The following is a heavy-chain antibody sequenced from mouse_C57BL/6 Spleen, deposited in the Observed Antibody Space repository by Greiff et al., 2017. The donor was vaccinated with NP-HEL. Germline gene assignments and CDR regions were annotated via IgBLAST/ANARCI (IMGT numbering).Heavy chain of an antibody. Sequence: VQLQQPGAELVKPGASVKLSCKASGYTFTSYWMQWVKQRPGQGLEWIGEIDPSDSYTNYNQKFKGKATLTVDTSSSTAYMQLSSLTSEDSAVYYCARKGKNWAFDYWGQGTTLTVSS. CDR1: GYTFTSYW. D-gene: IGHD4-1*01. V-gene: IGHV1-50*01. CDR2: IDPSDSYT. CDR3: ARKGKNWAFDY. J-gene: IGHJ2*01.